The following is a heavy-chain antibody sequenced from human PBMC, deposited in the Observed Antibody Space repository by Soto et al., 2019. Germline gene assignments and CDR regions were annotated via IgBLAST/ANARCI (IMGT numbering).Heavy chain of an antibody. CDR1: GGSISSGGYS. CDR3: ARGWSDYDSGGYFH. J-gene: IGHJ4*02. V-gene: IGHV4-30-2*01. Sequence: PSETLSLTCAVSGGSISSGGYSWSWIRQPPGKGLEWIGYIYHSGSTYYNPSLKTRVTISVDRSKNQFSLRLSSVTAADTAVYYCARGWSDYDSGGYFHWGQGTLVTVSS. CDR2: IYHSGST. D-gene: IGHD3-22*01.